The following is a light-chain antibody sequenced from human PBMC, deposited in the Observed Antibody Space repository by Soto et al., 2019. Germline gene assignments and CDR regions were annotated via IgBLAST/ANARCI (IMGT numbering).Light chain of an antibody. V-gene: IGLV1-40*01. CDR3: QSYDSGLSGHVV. CDR1: SSNIGAGYD. CDR2: GNT. J-gene: IGLJ2*01. Sequence: QAVVTQPPSVSGAPGQRVTISCTGSSSNIGAGYDVHWYQQLPGTAPKLLIYGNTNRPSGVPDRFSGSKSGTSASLAITGLQAEDEADYYCQSYDSGLSGHVVFGGGTKVTVL.